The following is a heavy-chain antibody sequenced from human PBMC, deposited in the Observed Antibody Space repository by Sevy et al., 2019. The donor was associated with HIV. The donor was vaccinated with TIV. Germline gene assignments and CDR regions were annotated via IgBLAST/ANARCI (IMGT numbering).Heavy chain of an antibody. J-gene: IGHJ3*01. V-gene: IGHV3-21*01. CDR2: ITSSSNYI. D-gene: IGHD3-10*01. CDR1: GFTFTTYT. CDR3: ARPYGSGSWEAFDV. Sequence: GSLRLSCAASGFTFTTYTMNWVRQAPGKGLEWVSSITSSSNYIYYADSVKGRFTISRDNAKDSVYLQMNSLRAEDTAVYYCARPYGSGSWEAFDVGGQGTMVTVSS.